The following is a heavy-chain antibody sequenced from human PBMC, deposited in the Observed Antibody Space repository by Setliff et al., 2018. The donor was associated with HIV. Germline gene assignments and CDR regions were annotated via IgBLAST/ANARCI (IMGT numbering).Heavy chain of an antibody. Sequence: SETLSLTCTVSGGSISGFYWSWIRQPPGKGLEWIGEITDSGVTNYHPSLKSRVTISLDPSKNQFSLRLTSVTAADAAIYYCARVKAYFRYHFYFYMDTWGKGTTVTVSS. CDR2: ITDSGVT. V-gene: IGHV4-34*01. J-gene: IGHJ6*03. CDR1: GGSISGFY. CDR3: ARVKAYFRYHFYFYMDT. D-gene: IGHD3-16*01.